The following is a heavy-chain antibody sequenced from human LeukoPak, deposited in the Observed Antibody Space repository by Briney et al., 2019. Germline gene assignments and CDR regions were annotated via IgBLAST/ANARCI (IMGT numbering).Heavy chain of an antibody. J-gene: IGHJ4*02. CDR2: IKQDGSEK. Sequence: PGRTLRLSCAASGFTFSSYAMNWVRQAPGKRLEWVANIKQDGSEKYYVDSVKGRFTISRDNANNSLYLQMNSLRAEDTAVYYCARGRGGLLWFGEFNSWGQGTLVTVSS. D-gene: IGHD3-10*01. CDR1: GFTFSSYA. V-gene: IGHV3-7*01. CDR3: ARGRGGLLWFGEFNS.